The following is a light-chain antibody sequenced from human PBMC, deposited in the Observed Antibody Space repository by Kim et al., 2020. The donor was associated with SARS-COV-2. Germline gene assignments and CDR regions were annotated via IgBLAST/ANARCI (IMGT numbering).Light chain of an antibody. V-gene: IGLV2-14*03. CDR2: DVS. J-gene: IGLJ1*01. CDR3: SSYTSSSTRV. CDR1: SSDVGGYNY. Sequence: GQSITISCTGTSSDVGGYNYVSWYQQHPGNAPKLMIYDVSNRPSGVSNRFSGSKSGNTASLTISGLQAEDEADYYCSSYTSSSTRVFGTGTKVTVL.